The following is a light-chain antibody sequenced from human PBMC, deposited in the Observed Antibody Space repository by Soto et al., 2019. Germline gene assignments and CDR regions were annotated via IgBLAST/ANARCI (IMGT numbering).Light chain of an antibody. Sequence: DIQMTQSPSSLSASVGDRVTITCQASQAINIYLNWYQQKPGKAPKLLIYEASNLEKGVPSRFSGGGSGTQFTLIINSLQPEDIATYYCQQYDNLPVTFGPGTKLDI. CDR2: EAS. CDR1: QAINIY. V-gene: IGKV1-33*01. CDR3: QQYDNLPVT. J-gene: IGKJ3*01.